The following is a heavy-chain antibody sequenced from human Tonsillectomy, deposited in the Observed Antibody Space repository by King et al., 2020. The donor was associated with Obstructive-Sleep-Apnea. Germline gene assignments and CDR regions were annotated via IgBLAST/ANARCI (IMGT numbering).Heavy chain of an antibody. CDR1: GGSISSYY. D-gene: IGHD5-12*01. J-gene: IGHJ4*02. V-gene: IGHV4-59*08. CDR2: IYYSGST. CDR3: ARQGYSGYLSFDY. Sequence: QLQESGPGLVKPSETLSLTCTVSGGSISSYYWSWSRQPPGKGLEWIGNIYYSGSTNYNPSLKSRVTISVDTSKNQFPLRLSSVTAADTAVYYCARQGYSGYLSFDYWGQGTLVTVSS.